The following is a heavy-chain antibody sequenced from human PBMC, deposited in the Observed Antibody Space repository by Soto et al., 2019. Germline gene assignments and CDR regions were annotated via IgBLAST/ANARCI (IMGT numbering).Heavy chain of an antibody. J-gene: IGHJ6*03. CDR3: ARAIMVRGVIISDPYYYYMDV. D-gene: IGHD3-10*01. Sequence: SETLSLTCTVSGGSISSYYWSWIRQPPGKGLEWIGYIYYSGSTNYNPSLKSRVTISVDTSKNQFSLKLSSVTAADTAVYYCARAIMVRGVIISDPYYYYMDVWGKGTTVTVSS. V-gene: IGHV4-59*01. CDR1: GGSISSYY. CDR2: IYYSGST.